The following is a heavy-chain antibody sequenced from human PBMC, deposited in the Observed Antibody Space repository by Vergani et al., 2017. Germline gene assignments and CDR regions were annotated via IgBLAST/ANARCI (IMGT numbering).Heavy chain of an antibody. CDR2: VSFRGDT. V-gene: IGHV4-59*02. D-gene: IGHD3-10*01. Sequence: QVKLQESGPGLVKPSETLSLTCTVSGASVNSYYWSWIRQPPGKGLEWMGYVSFRGDTLYDPSVKGRMTISLNTSSNQFSLYLTPVTAADTAVYYCARSRIYYGAGSADYWGQGTLVTVSS. CDR3: ARSRIYYGAGSADY. CDR1: GASVNSYY. J-gene: IGHJ4*02.